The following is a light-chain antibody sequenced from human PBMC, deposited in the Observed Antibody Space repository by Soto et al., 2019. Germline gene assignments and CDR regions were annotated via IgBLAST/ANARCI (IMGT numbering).Light chain of an antibody. J-gene: IGKJ3*01. CDR1: PSISSW. Sequence: DIQMTQSPSTLSASVGDRVTITFRASPSISSWLAWYQQKPGKAPKLLIYKSSSLDSGVPSKFGGSGSGTEFTRTISSLQPDDFATYYGQQYNSYPFAFGRGTKVDIK. CDR2: KSS. CDR3: QQYNSYPFA. V-gene: IGKV1-5*03.